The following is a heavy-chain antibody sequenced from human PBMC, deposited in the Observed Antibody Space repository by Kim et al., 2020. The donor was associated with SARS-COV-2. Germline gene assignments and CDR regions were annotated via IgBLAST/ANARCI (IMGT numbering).Heavy chain of an antibody. Sequence: GGSLRLSCAASGFTFSSYGMHWVRQAPGKRLEWVAVIWYDGSNKYYADSVKGRFTISRDNSKNTLYLQMNSLRAEDTAVYYCARGQYCSSTSCYVGWFDPWGQGTLVTVSS. CDR1: GFTFSSYG. V-gene: IGHV3-33*01. CDR2: IWYDGSNK. CDR3: ARGQYCSSTSCYVGWFDP. D-gene: IGHD2-2*01. J-gene: IGHJ5*02.